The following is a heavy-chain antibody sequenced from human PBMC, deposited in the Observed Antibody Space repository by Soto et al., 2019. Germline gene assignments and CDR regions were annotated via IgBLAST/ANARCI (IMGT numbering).Heavy chain of an antibody. J-gene: IGHJ4*02. Sequence: ETLSLTCAVYGGSFSGYYWSWIRQPPGKGLEWIGEINHSGSTNYNPSLQSRVTISVGTSKNQFSLTLTSVTAADTAVYYCARTQNDGNFDYWGQGILITVSS. D-gene: IGHD1-1*01. CDR2: INHSGST. CDR1: GGSFSGYY. V-gene: IGHV4-34*01. CDR3: ARTQNDGNFDY.